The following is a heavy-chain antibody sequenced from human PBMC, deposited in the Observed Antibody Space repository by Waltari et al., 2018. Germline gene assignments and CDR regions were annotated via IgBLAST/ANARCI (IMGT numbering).Heavy chain of an antibody. CDR3: AKEITAADAPYFFDY. V-gene: IGHV3-23*01. J-gene: IGHJ4*02. D-gene: IGHD6-13*01. Sequence: EVQLLESGGILVQPGGSLRLSCAASGFAFSNYAMTWVRQAPGKGLELVSSFSFCGGNTYYADSLKGRFTISRDNSKNTLYLQMNSLTVADTAVYYCAKEITAADAPYFFDYWGRGTLVTVSS. CDR2: FSFCGGNT. CDR1: GFAFSNYA.